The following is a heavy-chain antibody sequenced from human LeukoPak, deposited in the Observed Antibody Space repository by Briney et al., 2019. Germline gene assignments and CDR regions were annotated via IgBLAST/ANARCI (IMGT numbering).Heavy chain of an antibody. D-gene: IGHD6-13*01. CDR3: ARESSASSWYRGDFDY. CDR1: GFTFSDYY. Sequence: GGSLRLSCAASGFTFSDYYMSWIRQAPGKGLEWVSYISSSGSTIYYADSVKGRFTVSRDNAKNSLYLQMNSLRAEDTAVYYCARESSASSWYRGDFDYWGQGTLVTVSS. J-gene: IGHJ4*02. V-gene: IGHV3-11*01. CDR2: ISSSGSTI.